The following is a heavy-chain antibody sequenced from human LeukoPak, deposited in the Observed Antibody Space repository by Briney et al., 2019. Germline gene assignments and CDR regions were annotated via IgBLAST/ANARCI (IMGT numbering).Heavy chain of an antibody. D-gene: IGHD1-26*01. CDR3: ARVSGSYYMSFDY. J-gene: IGHJ4*02. Sequence: ASVKVSCKASGYTFTSYDINWVRQATGQGLEWMGWMNPNSGNTGYAQKFQGRVTITRNTSISTAYMELSSLRSDDTAVYFCARVSGSYYMSFDYWGQGTLVTVSS. CDR2: MNPNSGNT. V-gene: IGHV1-8*03. CDR1: GYTFTSYD.